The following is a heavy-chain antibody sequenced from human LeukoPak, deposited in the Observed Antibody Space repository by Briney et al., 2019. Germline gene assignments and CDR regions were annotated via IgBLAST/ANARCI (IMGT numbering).Heavy chain of an antibody. Sequence: SETLSLTCTVSGGSISSGGYYWSWIRQHPGKGLEWIGYIYYSGSTCYNPSLKSRVTISVDTSKNQFSLKLSSVTAADTAVYYCARDLNGDYYDSSGYSNWFDPWGQGTLVTVSS. CDR3: ARDLNGDYYDSSGYSNWFDP. D-gene: IGHD3-22*01. J-gene: IGHJ5*02. CDR1: GGSISSGGYY. CDR2: IYYSGST. V-gene: IGHV4-31*03.